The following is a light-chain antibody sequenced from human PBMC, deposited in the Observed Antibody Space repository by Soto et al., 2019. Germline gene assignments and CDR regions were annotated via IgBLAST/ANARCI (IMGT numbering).Light chain of an antibody. CDR2: DAS. Sequence: EIVMTQSPDTLSVSPGEGASLSCRVSQSISGYLAWYQQKPGQAPRLLIYDASNRATGIPARFSGSGSGTDFTLTISSLEPEDFAVYYCQQRSNWPLTFGGGTKVDI. CDR1: QSISGY. CDR3: QQRSNWPLT. V-gene: IGKV3-11*01. J-gene: IGKJ4*01.